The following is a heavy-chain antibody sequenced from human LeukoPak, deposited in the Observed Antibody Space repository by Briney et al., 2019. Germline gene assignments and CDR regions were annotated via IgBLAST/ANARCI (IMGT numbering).Heavy chain of an antibody. CDR1: GFTFSSYW. D-gene: IGHD6-19*01. CDR2: IKQDGSEK. CDR3: AGGPHSSSRGLIWLYYFDY. Sequence: GGSLRLSCAASGFTFSSYWMSWVRQAPGKGLEWVANIKQDGSEKFYVDSVEGRFSISRDNAKNSLYLQMNSLRSDDTAVYYCAGGPHSSSRGLIWLYYFDYWGQGTLVPVSS. V-gene: IGHV3-7*03. J-gene: IGHJ4*02.